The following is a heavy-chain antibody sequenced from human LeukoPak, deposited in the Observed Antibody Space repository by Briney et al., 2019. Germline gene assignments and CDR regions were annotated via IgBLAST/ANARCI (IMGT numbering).Heavy chain of an antibody. Sequence: SVKVSCKASGGTFSSYAISWVRQAPGQGLEWMEGIIPIFGTANYAQKFQGRVTITADESTSTAYMELSSLRSEDTAVYYCARDRGYGGNPRYFDYWGQGTLVTVSS. J-gene: IGHJ4*02. CDR1: GGTFSSYA. D-gene: IGHD4-23*01. V-gene: IGHV1-69*01. CDR2: IIPIFGTA. CDR3: ARDRGYGGNPRYFDY.